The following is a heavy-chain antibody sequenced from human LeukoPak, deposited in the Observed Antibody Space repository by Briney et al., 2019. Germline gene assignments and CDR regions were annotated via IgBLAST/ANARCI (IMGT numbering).Heavy chain of an antibody. V-gene: IGHV3-23*01. J-gene: IGHJ6*02. D-gene: IGHD5-18*01. CDR2: ISGSGGST. Sequence: PGGSLRLSCAASGFTFSSYAMSWVRQAPGKGLEWVSAISGSGGSTYYADSVKGRFTISRDNSKNTLYLQMNSLRAEDTAVYYCAKDGGAIQLLYYGMDVWGQGTTVTVSS. CDR3: AKDGGAIQLLYYGMDV. CDR1: GFTFSSYA.